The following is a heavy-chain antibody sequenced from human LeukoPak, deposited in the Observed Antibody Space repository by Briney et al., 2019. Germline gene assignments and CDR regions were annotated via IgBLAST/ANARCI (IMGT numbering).Heavy chain of an antibody. Sequence: SETLSLTCAVYGGSFSGYYWSWIRQPPGKGLEWIGEINHSGSTNNNPSLKSRVTISVDTSKNQFSLKLSSVTAADTAVYYCARETNSYVRYWGQGTLVTVSS. CDR2: INHSGST. D-gene: IGHD1-26*01. V-gene: IGHV4-34*01. J-gene: IGHJ4*02. CDR1: GGSFSGYY. CDR3: ARETNSYVRY.